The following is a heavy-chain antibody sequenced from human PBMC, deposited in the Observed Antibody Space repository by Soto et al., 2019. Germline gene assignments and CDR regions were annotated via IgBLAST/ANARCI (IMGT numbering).Heavy chain of an antibody. CDR1: VYTFTGYY. CDR3: ARPNVLLWFGESTRGAFGI. D-gene: IGHD3-10*01. CDR2: INPNSGGT. V-gene: IGHV1-2*02. Sequence: ASVKVSCNASVYTFTGYYIHLFLHAPLQVLDWMGWINPNSGGTNYAQKFQGRVTMTRDTSISTAYMELSRLRSDDTAVYYCARPNVLLWFGESTRGAFGICGQGTIVTV. J-gene: IGHJ3*02.